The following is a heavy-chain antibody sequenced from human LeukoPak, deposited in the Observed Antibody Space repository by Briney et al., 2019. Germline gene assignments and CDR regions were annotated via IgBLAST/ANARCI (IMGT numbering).Heavy chain of an antibody. CDR3: ATDYGDYVNWFDP. CDR2: INAIGSST. Sequence: GGSLRLSCAASTGFTFRNNAMSWVRQAPGQGLEWVSSINAIGSSTWYADSVKGRFTIYRDNSKNTLSLQMNSLRAEDTALYYCATDYGDYVNWFDPWGQGTLVTVSS. CDR1: TGFTFRNNA. D-gene: IGHD4-17*01. J-gene: IGHJ5*02. V-gene: IGHV3-23*01.